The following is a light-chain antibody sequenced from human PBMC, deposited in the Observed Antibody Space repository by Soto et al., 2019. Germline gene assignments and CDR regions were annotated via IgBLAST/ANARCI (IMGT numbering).Light chain of an antibody. J-gene: IGLJ2*01. Sequence: QSVLTQPRSVSGSPGQSVTISCTGTSSNVGGYNYVSWYQQHPGKAPKLMIYDVSKRPSGVPDRFSGSKSGNTASLTISGLQAEDEADYYCCSYAGNYTGVFGGGTKVTVL. V-gene: IGLV2-11*01. CDR2: DVS. CDR1: SSNVGGYNY. CDR3: CSYAGNYTGV.